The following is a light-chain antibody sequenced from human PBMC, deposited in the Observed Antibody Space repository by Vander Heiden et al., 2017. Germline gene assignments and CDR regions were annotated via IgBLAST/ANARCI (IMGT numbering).Light chain of an antibody. Sequence: SYVLTQPPSGSVAPGQTARITCGGNNIGSKSVHWYQKKPGQGPVLVVYDDSDRPSGMPERISGSNSGNTATLTISRVEAGDEADYYCQVWDSSDDHPVFGGGTKLTVL. CDR2: DDS. V-gene: IGLV3-21*02. CDR1: NIGSKS. CDR3: QVWDSSDDHPV. J-gene: IGLJ2*01.